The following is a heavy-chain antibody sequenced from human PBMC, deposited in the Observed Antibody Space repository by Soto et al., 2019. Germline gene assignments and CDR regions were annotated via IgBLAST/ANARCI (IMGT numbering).Heavy chain of an antibody. CDR1: GFTFGRYG. V-gene: IGHV3-30*03. CDR2: ISFHGTKT. J-gene: IGHJ4*02. CDR3: ARGTFCGGDCIPGGMDY. Sequence: QVQLVQSGGGVVQPGRSLRVSCAASGFTFGRYGMHWVRQAPGKGLEWLAVISFHGTKTNYGESVKGRFTISRDNSKNTLFLEMSSLGLDDTAVYYCARGTFCGGDCIPGGMDYWGQGILVTVSS. D-gene: IGHD2-21*02.